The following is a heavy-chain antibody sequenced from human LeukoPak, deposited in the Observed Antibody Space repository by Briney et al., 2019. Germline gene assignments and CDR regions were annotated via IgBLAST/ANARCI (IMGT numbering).Heavy chain of an antibody. V-gene: IGHV1-2*06. CDR2: INPNSGGT. CDR1: GYTLTELS. CDR3: ARGSPGYDSSGYYYESQRVFDY. D-gene: IGHD3-22*01. Sequence: ASVKVSCKVSGYTLTELSMHWVRQAPGKGLEWMGRINPNSGGTNYAQKFQGRVTMTRDTSISTAYMELSRLRSDDTAVYYCARGSPGYDSSGYYYESQRVFDYWGQGTLVTVSS. J-gene: IGHJ4*02.